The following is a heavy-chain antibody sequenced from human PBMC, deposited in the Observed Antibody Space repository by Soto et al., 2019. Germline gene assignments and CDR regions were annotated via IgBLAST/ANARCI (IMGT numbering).Heavy chain of an antibody. CDR1: GGTFSRYT. Sequence: QVQLEQSGAEVKKPGSSVKVSCKASGGTFSRYTITWVRQAPGQGPEWMGRIVPILEIANYAQRFQGRVTITADKSTSTAYMELSSLRSEDTAVYYCATQAEGDYYDSSAYYSWGQGTLVTVSS. V-gene: IGHV1-69*02. D-gene: IGHD3-22*01. CDR2: IVPILEIA. J-gene: IGHJ4*02. CDR3: ATQAEGDYYDSSAYYS.